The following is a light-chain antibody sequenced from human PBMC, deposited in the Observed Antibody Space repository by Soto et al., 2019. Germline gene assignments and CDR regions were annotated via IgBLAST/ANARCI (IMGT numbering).Light chain of an antibody. V-gene: IGLV2-14*03. J-gene: IGLJ1*01. CDR3: YSWNSNSDTHYV. CDR1: SSEIGASNY. CDR2: DVN. Sequence: QSVLTQPASVSGSPGQSITISCTGTSSEIGASNYVSWYQQHPGQAPKLMISDVNNRPSGISDRFSGSKSGNTASLTISGLQSEDEADYYCYSWNSNSDTHYVFGTATKVTVL.